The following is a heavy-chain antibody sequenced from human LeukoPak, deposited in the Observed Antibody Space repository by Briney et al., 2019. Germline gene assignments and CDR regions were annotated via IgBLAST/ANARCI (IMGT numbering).Heavy chain of an antibody. CDR2: LYYSGST. CDR1: GYSISSYY. CDR3: ARHVVQMATMVAFDI. J-gene: IGHJ3*02. D-gene: IGHD5-24*01. Sequence: SGTLSLTCTASGYSISSYYWSWIRQPPGKGLEWIGYLYYSGSTDYNPSLKSGVTISVDSSKNQFSLKLSLVTGADTAVYYCARHVVQMATMVAFDIWGQGKMVTVSS. V-gene: IGHV4-59*08.